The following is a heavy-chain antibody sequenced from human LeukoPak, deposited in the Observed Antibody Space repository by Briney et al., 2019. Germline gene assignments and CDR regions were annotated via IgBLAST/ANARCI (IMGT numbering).Heavy chain of an antibody. Sequence: GGSLRLSCAASGFSFTTYWMSWVRQAPGKGQEWVANIKQDGSEKYYVDSVKGRFTISRDNAKNSLYLQMNSLRAEDTAVYYCARGRTLFDYWGQGTLVTVSS. V-gene: IGHV3-7*01. CDR2: IKQDGSEK. D-gene: IGHD1-14*01. J-gene: IGHJ4*02. CDR3: ARGRTLFDY. CDR1: GFSFTTYW.